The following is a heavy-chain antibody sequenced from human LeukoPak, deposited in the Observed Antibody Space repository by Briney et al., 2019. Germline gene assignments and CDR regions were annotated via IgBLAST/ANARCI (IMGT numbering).Heavy chain of an antibody. CDR3: ARGRLQRAEYYYDSSGYYWYFDY. D-gene: IGHD3-22*01. V-gene: IGHV4-39*01. CDR2: IYYSGNT. J-gene: IGHJ4*02. Sequence: PSETLSLTCTVSGVSISSSNSYWGWIRQPPGKGLEWIGSIYYSGNTYYNASLKSQVSISIDTSKNQFSLKLSSVTAADTAVYYCARGRLQRAEYYYDSSGYYWYFDYWGQGTLVTVSS. CDR1: GVSISSSNSY.